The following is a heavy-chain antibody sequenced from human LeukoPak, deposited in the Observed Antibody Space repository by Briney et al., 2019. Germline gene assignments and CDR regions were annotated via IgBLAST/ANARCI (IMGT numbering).Heavy chain of an antibody. J-gene: IGHJ4*02. CDR3: ARWTRWLQRGTYFDY. CDR2: IIPIFGTA. V-gene: IGHV1-69*05. D-gene: IGHD5-24*01. CDR1: GGTFSSYA. Sequence: ASVKVSCKASGGTFSSYAISWVRQAPGQGLEWMGGIIPIFGTANYAQKFQGRVTITTDESTSTAYMELSSLRSEDTAVYYCARWTRWLQRGTYFDYWGQGTLVTVSS.